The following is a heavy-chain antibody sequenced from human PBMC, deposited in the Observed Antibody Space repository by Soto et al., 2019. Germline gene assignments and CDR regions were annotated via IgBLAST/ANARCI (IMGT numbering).Heavy chain of an antibody. V-gene: IGHV4-30-4*08. Sequence: QVRLQESVQGLVRPSQTLSLICTVSGTSIRHDNFYWSFLRQRPGTGLEWLGYISYGGITFYNPSLESRRFMSVDPSNNKFSLNLKSVTAADTATYYCARGLDGVVTGRGAFALWGPGTLVTVSS. CDR3: ARGLDGVVTGRGAFAL. J-gene: IGHJ3*01. CDR2: ISYGGIT. D-gene: IGHD3-9*01. CDR1: GTSIRHDNFY.